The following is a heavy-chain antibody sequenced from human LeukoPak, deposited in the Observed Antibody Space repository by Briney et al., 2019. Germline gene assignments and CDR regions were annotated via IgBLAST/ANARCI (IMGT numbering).Heavy chain of an antibody. D-gene: IGHD5-18*01. CDR3: ARGDDGYSYGLIYWYFDL. V-gene: IGHV4-34*01. CDR2: INHSGST. J-gene: IGHJ2*01. Sequence: TSETLSLTCAVYGGSFSGYYWSWIRQPPGKGLEWIGEINHSGSTNYNPSLKSRVTISVDTSKNQFSLKLSSVTAAGTAVYYCARGDDGYSYGLIYWYFDLWGRGTLVTVSS. CDR1: GGSFSGYY.